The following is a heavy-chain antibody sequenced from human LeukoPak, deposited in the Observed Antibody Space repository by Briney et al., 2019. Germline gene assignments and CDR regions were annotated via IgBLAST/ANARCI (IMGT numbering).Heavy chain of an antibody. CDR2: IHHSGRT. J-gene: IGHJ5*01. D-gene: IGHD3-3*01. CDR3: ARGRSRVTIFGVALNWLDS. V-gene: IGHV4-34*01. Sequence: SETLSLTCAVYGGSFSNYDWTWIRQPPGKGLEWIGEIHHSGRTNYNPSLKSRITISADTSKKQLSLRLSSVTAADTAVYYCARGRSRVTIFGVALNWLDSWGQGNLVTVSS. CDR1: GGSFSNYD.